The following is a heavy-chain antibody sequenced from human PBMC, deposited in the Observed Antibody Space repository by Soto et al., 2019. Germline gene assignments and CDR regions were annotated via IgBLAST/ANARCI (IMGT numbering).Heavy chain of an antibody. Sequence: EVQLVESGGGLVKPGGSLRLSCAASGFTFSTYTMNWVRQAPGKGLEWVSSISGSSSYRYYTDSVKGRFTISRDNTKISLYQQMNSGIAEDTAVYYCARVVAYYDLYYYYGMDGWGQGTTVTVSS. CDR1: GFTFSTYT. V-gene: IGHV3-21*01. D-gene: IGHD3-22*01. CDR3: ARVVAYYDLYYYYGMDG. CDR2: ISGSSSYR. J-gene: IGHJ6*02.